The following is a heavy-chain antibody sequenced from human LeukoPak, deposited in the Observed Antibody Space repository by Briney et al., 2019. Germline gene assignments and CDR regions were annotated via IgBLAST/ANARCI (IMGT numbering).Heavy chain of an antibody. CDR1: GGSISSYY. CDR2: IYYSGRT. CDR3: ARTELDRWVFDY. D-gene: IGHD1-1*01. J-gene: IGHJ4*02. Sequence: PSETLSLTCTVSGGSISSYYWSWIRQPPGKGLEWIGYIYYSGRTNYNPSLKSRVTISVDTSKNQFSLKLSSVTAADTAVYYCARTELDRWVFDYWGQGTLVTVSS. V-gene: IGHV4-59*01.